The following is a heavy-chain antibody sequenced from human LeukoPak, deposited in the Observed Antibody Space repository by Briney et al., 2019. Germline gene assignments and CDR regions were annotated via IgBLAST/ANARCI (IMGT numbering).Heavy chain of an antibody. CDR3: ARDYSSSWYMDY. CDR1: GFTFSSYA. J-gene: IGHJ4*02. Sequence: TGGSLRLSCAASGFTFSSYAMSWVRQAPGKGLEWVSAISGSGGSTYYADSVKGRFTISRDNAKNSLYLQMNSLRAEDTAVYYCARDYSSSWYMDYWGQGTLVTVSS. CDR2: ISGSGGST. V-gene: IGHV3-23*01. D-gene: IGHD6-13*01.